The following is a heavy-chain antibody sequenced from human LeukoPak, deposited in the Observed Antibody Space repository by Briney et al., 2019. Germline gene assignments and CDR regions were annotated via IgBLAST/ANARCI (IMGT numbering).Heavy chain of an antibody. V-gene: IGHV3-11*01. CDR3: ARAATGGNRHIYYYYYMDV. J-gene: IGHJ6*03. D-gene: IGHD5-12*01. CDR2: ISISGSTI. Sequence: GGSLRLSCAASGFTFSDYYMSWIRQAPGKWLEWVSYISISGSTIYYADSVKGRFTISRDNAKNSMSLQMNSLRAEDTAVYYCARAATGGNRHIYYYYYMDVWGKGTTVTVSS. CDR1: GFTFSDYY.